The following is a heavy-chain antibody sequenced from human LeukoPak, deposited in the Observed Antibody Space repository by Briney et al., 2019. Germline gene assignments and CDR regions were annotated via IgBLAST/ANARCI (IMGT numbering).Heavy chain of an antibody. D-gene: IGHD6-19*01. V-gene: IGHV3-53*01. CDR3: AREGGPYSSTLRGC. CDR1: GFTVSGNY. J-gene: IGHJ4*02. CDR2: MYASGTT. Sequence: GGSLRLSCVVSGFTVSGNYMSWVRQAPGKGLEWVSFMYASGTTDYADSVKGRFTISRDNSKNTLYLQMSSLRVEDTAVYYCAREGGPYSSTLRGCWGQGTLVTVSS.